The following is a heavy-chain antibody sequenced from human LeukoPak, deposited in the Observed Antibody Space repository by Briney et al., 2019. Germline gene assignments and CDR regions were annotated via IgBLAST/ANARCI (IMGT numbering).Heavy chain of an antibody. CDR1: GYRFSNYW. CDR2: IYPGDSDI. Sequence: GESLKISCKGSGYRFSNYWIGWVRHMPGKGLEWMGMIYPGDSDIRYSPSFQGQVTISADKSISTAYLQWSSLKASDTAMYYCARRIPYGDHFIFDYWGQGTLVTVSS. J-gene: IGHJ4*02. CDR3: ARRIPYGDHFIFDY. V-gene: IGHV5-51*01. D-gene: IGHD4-17*01.